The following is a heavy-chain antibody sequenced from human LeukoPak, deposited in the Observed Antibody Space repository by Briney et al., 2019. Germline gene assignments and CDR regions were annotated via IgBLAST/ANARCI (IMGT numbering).Heavy chain of an antibody. V-gene: IGHV4-61*02. Sequence: PSETLSLTCTVSGGSISSGSYYWSWIRQPAGKGLEWIGRIYTSGSTNYNPSLKSRVTISVDTSKNQFSLKLSSATAADTAMYYCARGFLGVGYYMDVWGKGTTVTLSS. CDR3: ARGFLGVGYYMDV. J-gene: IGHJ6*03. CDR2: IYTSGST. CDR1: GGSISSGSYY. D-gene: IGHD3-10*01.